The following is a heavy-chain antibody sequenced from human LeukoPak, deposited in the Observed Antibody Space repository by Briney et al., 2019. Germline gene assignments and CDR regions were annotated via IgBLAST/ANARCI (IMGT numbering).Heavy chain of an antibody. CDR3: ARDRSSSSWYPYYFDY. Sequence: SETLSLTCTVSGGSISSNSYYWGWIRQPPGKGLEWIGSIYYSGNTYYNPSLKSRVTISVDTSKNQFSLKLSSVTAADTAVYYCARDRSSSSWYPYYFDYWGQGTLVTVSS. CDR2: IYYSGNT. D-gene: IGHD6-13*01. J-gene: IGHJ4*02. CDR1: GGSISSNSYY. V-gene: IGHV4-39*02.